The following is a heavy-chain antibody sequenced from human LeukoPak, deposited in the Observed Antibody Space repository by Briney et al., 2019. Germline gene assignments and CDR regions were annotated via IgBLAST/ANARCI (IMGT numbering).Heavy chain of an antibody. J-gene: IGHJ4*02. CDR3: AKDDHGGSGWRDYFDY. CDR2: ISGSGSSP. CDR1: GLSFSRYA. V-gene: IGHV3-23*01. Sequence: GGSLRLSCVASGLSFSRYAMSWVRQAPGKGLEWVSTISGSGSSPYYADSVKGRFTISRDSSKNTLYLQMNSLRAEDTAVYYCAKDDHGGSGWRDYFDYWGQGTLVTVSS. D-gene: IGHD6-19*01.